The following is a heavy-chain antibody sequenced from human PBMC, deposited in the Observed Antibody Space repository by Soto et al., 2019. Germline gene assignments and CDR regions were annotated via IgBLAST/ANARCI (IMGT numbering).Heavy chain of an antibody. V-gene: IGHV4-59*08. CDR1: GGSISSYY. J-gene: IGHJ3*02. CDR3: ARRYSSAFDI. Sequence: QVQLQESGPGLVKPSETLSLICTVSGGSISSYYWSWIRQPPGKGLEWIGYIYYSGSTNHNPSLKSRVTISVDTSKNQFSLKLSSVTAADTAVYYCARRYSSAFDIWGQGTMVTVSS. CDR2: IYYSGST. D-gene: IGHD6-13*01.